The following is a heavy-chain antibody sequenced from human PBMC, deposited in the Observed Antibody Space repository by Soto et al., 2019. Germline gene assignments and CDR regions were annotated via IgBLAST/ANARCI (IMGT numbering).Heavy chain of an antibody. J-gene: IGHJ4*02. CDR1: GFIFRSYG. Sequence: GGSLRLSRAASGFIFRSYGMHWVRQAPGKGLEWVAAIAYDGADTYYLDSVKGRFTISRDNSKDTLHLQMNSLRVEDTAVYYCAKGGGYCSIGSCRTDYWGQGTLVTVSS. V-gene: IGHV3-30*18. D-gene: IGHD2-15*01. CDR3: AKGGGYCSIGSCRTDY. CDR2: IAYDGADT.